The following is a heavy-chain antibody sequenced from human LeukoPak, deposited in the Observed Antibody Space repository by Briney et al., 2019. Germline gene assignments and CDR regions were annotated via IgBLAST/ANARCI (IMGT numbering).Heavy chain of an antibody. CDR1: GGSFSGYY. V-gene: IGHV4-34*01. J-gene: IGHJ4*02. CDR3: ARLGYYDSSGYLPH. CDR2: INHSGST. D-gene: IGHD3-22*01. Sequence: SETLSLTCAVYGGSFSGYYWSWIRQPPGKGLAWIGEINHSGSTNYNPSLKSRVTISVDTSKNQFSLKLSSVTAADTAVYYCARLGYYDSSGYLPHWGQGTLVTVSS.